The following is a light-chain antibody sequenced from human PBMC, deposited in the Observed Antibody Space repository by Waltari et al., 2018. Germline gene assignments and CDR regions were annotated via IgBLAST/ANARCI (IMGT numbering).Light chain of an antibody. CDR3: QQYYSTPRT. J-gene: IGKJ2*01. CDR2: WAA. Sequence: DIVMTQSPDSLAVSLGERATINCKSSQSVLYSSNNKNYLAWYQQKPGQPPKLRIYWAATRESVVPDRFSGSGSVTDFTLTISSLQAEDVAVYYCQQYYSTPRTFGQGTKLEIK. CDR1: QSVLYSSNNKNY. V-gene: IGKV4-1*01.